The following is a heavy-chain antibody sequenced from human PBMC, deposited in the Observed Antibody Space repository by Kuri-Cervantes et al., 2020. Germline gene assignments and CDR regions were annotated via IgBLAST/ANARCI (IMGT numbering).Heavy chain of an antibody. CDR1: GYTFTSYG. Sequence: GESLKISCKASGYTFTSYGISWVRQAPGQGLEWMGWISAYNGNTNYAQKLQGRVTMTTDTSTSTAYMELSSLRSEDTAVYYCARGDILTGYYAPHYYGMDVWGQGTTVTVSS. CDR3: ARGDILTGYYAPHYYGMDV. D-gene: IGHD3-9*01. J-gene: IGHJ6*02. CDR2: ISAYNGNT. V-gene: IGHV1-18*01.